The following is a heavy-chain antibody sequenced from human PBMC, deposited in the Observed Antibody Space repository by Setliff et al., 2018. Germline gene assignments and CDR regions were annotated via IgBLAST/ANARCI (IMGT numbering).Heavy chain of an antibody. CDR2: MYFSGST. D-gene: IGHD3-22*01. J-gene: IGHJ4*02. CDR3: ARAPRYFDSTGSYFGG. Sequence: SETLSLTCTVSGGSISTDSYYWGWIRQPPGKGLEWIGSMYFSGSTYYNPSLKSRVTMSIDKSKNEFSLKMSSVTAADTAVYYCARAPRYFDSTGSYFGGWGQGTLVTVSS. CDR1: GGSISTDSYY. V-gene: IGHV4-39*07.